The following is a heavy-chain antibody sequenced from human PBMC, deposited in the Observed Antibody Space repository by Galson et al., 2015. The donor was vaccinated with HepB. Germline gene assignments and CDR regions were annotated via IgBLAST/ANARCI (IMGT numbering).Heavy chain of an antibody. CDR3: ARGPYSSSWYPDHDAFDI. V-gene: IGHV1-18*01. CDR1: GYTFTSYG. D-gene: IGHD6-13*01. CDR2: ISAYNGNT. Sequence: SVKVSCKASGYTFTSYGISWVRQAPGQGLEWMGWISAYNGNTNYAQKLQGRVTMTTDTSTSTAYMELRSLRSDDTAVYYCARGPYSSSWYPDHDAFDIWGQGTMVTVSS. J-gene: IGHJ3*02.